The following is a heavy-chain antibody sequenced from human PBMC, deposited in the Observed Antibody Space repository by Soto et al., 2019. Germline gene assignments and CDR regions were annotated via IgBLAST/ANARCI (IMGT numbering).Heavy chain of an antibody. V-gene: IGHV1-18*01. J-gene: IGHJ4*02. CDR2: ISAYNGNT. D-gene: IGHD5-12*01. Sequence: GASVKVSCKASGYTFTSYGISWVRQAPGQGLEWMGWISAYNGNTNYAQKLQGRVTMTTDTSTSTAYMELRSLRSDDTAGYYCARDHVDMVATTRKRFVYWGKGTLVTVSS. CDR3: ARDHVDMVATTRKRFVY. CDR1: GYTFTSYG.